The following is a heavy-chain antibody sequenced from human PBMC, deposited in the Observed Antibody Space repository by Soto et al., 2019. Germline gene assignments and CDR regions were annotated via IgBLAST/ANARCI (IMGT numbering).Heavy chain of an antibody. Sequence: GASVKVSCKVSGYTLTELSVHWVRQAPGKGLEWMGGFDPEDGETIYAQKFQGRVTMTEDTSTDTAYMELSSLRSEDTAVYYCATEGYCGGDCSVWLDPWGQGTLVTVSS. D-gene: IGHD2-21*02. V-gene: IGHV1-24*01. J-gene: IGHJ5*02. CDR1: GYTLTELS. CDR2: FDPEDGET. CDR3: ATEGYCGGDCSVWLDP.